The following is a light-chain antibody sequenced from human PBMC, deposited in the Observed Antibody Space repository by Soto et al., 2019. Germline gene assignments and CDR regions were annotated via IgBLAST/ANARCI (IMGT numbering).Light chain of an antibody. CDR3: QQSYSTPPIT. Sequence: AIEMTQSPSSLSVSVGDRVTITCRASQGIRHDLGWYQQKPGKAPELLIYAASILQSGVPSRFSGSGSGTDFTLTISSLQPEDFATYYCQQSYSTPPITFGQGTRLEIK. CDR2: AAS. V-gene: IGKV1-6*01. J-gene: IGKJ5*01. CDR1: QGIRHD.